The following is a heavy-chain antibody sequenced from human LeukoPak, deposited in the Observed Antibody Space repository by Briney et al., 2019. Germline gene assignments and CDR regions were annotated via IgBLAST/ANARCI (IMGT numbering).Heavy chain of an antibody. CDR3: ARDCSGGTCYLDY. Sequence: ASVKVSCKASGTTLSNYGITWVRQAPGQGRAWMEWISAYNGNTNYAQRFQGRATMTTDTSTSTAYMELRSLRSDDTALYYCARDCSGGTCYLDYWGQGTLVTVSS. CDR2: ISAYNGNT. J-gene: IGHJ4*02. CDR1: GTTLSNYG. V-gene: IGHV1-18*01. D-gene: IGHD2-15*01.